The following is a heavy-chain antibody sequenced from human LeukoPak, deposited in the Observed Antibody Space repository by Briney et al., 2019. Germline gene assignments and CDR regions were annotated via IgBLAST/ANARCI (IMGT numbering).Heavy chain of an antibody. V-gene: IGHV3-48*01. Sequence: GGSLRLSCSASGFTFSSYAMNWVRQAPGKGLEWVSYISSSGSTIYYADSVKGRFTISRDNAKNSLYLQMNSLRAEDTAVYYCARDLIYYYMDVWGKGTTVTVSS. J-gene: IGHJ6*03. CDR3: ARDLIYYYMDV. CDR2: ISSSGSTI. CDR1: GFTFSSYA.